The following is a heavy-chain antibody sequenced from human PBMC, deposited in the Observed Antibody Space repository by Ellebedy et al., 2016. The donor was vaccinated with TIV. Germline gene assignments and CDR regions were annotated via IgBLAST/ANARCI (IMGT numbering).Heavy chain of an antibody. D-gene: IGHD3-3*01. Sequence: MPSETLSLTCIVSGGSISSSSYYWGWIRQPPGKGLEWIGSIYYSGSTYYNPSLKSRVTISVDTSKNHFSLKLSSVTAADTAVYYCARLTRTIFGVVQTIDYWGQGTLVTVSS. V-gene: IGHV4-39*01. CDR2: IYYSGST. J-gene: IGHJ4*02. CDR1: GGSISSSSYY. CDR3: ARLTRTIFGVVQTIDY.